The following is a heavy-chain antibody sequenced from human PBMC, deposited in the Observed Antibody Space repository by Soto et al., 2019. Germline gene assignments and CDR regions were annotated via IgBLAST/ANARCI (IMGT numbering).Heavy chain of an antibody. D-gene: IGHD3-3*01. CDR1: GFTFSSFG. V-gene: IGHV3-33*01. CDR2: IWYDGSKK. Sequence: QVQVVESGGGVVQPGRSLRLSCAASGFTFSSFGMHWVRQAPGKGLEWVSLIWYDGSKKSYGDSVKGRFTISRDNSRNTVYLQMNSLRADDTAVYYCARDASYDSLWSGYYPSRYGMDVWGQGTTVTVSS. J-gene: IGHJ6*02. CDR3: ARDASYDSLWSGYYPSRYGMDV.